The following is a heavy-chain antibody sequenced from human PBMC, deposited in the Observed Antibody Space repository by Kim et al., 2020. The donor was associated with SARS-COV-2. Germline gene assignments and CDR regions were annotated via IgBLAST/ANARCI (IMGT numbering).Heavy chain of an antibody. CDR2: RT. J-gene: IGHJ4*02. Sequence: RTYYADSVKGRFTVSRDNNKNSLYLQMNSLSTEDTAFYYCARYGSGNYIDYWGQGTLVTVSS. V-gene: IGHV3-43*01. D-gene: IGHD3-10*01. CDR3: ARYGSGNYIDY.